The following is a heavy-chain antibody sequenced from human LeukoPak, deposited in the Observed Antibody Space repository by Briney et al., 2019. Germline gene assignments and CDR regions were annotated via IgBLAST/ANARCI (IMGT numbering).Heavy chain of an antibody. CDR2: INAGNGNT. Sequence: ASVKVSCKASGYTFTSYAMHWVRQAPGQRLEWMGWINAGNGNTKYSQKFQGRVTITRDTSASTAYMELSSLRSEDTAVYYCATNYYGSGSYENAFDIWGQGTMVTVSP. J-gene: IGHJ3*02. CDR1: GYTFTSYA. V-gene: IGHV1-3*01. CDR3: ATNYYGSGSYENAFDI. D-gene: IGHD3-10*01.